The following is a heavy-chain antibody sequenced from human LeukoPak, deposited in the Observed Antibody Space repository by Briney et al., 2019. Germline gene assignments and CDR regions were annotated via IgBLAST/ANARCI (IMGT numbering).Heavy chain of an antibody. V-gene: IGHV3-30*02. CDR1: GFTFSHYG. CDR2: ILYDGSNK. J-gene: IGHJ4*02. D-gene: IGHD2-2*01. Sequence: GGSLRLSCAASGFTFSHYGMHWVRQAPGKGLKWVAFILYDGSNKYYADSVKGRFTISRDNSKNTLDLQMNSLRAEDTAVYYCAKKGFCNSGSCYGVFDYWGQGTLVTVSS. CDR3: AKKGFCNSGSCYGVFDY.